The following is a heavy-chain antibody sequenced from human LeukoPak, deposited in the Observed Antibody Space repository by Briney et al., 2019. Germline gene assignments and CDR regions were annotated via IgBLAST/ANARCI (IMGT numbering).Heavy chain of an antibody. V-gene: IGHV1-8*01. CDR2: MNPNSGNT. CDR3: ARDELLWFGELEYYYYGIDV. J-gene: IGHJ6*02. D-gene: IGHD3-10*01. Sequence: GASVKVSCKASGYTFTSYDINWVRQATGQGLEWMGWMNPNSGNTGYAQKFQGRVTMTRNTSISTAYMELSSLRSEDTAVYYCARDELLWFGELEYYYYGIDVWGQGTTVTVSS. CDR1: GYTFTSYD.